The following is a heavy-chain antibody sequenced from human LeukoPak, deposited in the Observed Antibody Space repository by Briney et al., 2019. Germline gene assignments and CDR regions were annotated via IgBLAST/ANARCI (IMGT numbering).Heavy chain of an antibody. CDR2: IYHSGST. V-gene: IGHV4-38-2*01. CDR1: GYSISSGYY. J-gene: IGHJ4*02. CDR3: YYYDSSGYSVY. Sequence: SETLSLTCAVSGYSISSGYYWGCIRQPPGKGLEWIGSIYHSGSTYYNPSLKSRVTISVDTSKNQFSLKLSSVTAADTAVYYSYYYDSSGYSVYWGQGTLVTVSS. D-gene: IGHD3-22*01.